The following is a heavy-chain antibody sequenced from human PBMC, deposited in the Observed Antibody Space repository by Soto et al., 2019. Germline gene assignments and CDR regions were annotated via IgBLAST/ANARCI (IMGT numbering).Heavy chain of an antibody. D-gene: IGHD4-4*01. CDR1: GFTFSSYG. J-gene: IGHJ4*02. CDR2: ISFDGSNN. Sequence: QVQLVESGGGVVQPGRSLRLSCAASGFTFSSYGMHWVRQAPGKGLEWVSVISFDGSNNYYADSVKGRFTISRDNSKNTVYLQMSSLRAEDTAVYYCAKDATYSNYGLWDFHYWGQGTLVTVSS. V-gene: IGHV3-30*18. CDR3: AKDATYSNYGLWDFHY.